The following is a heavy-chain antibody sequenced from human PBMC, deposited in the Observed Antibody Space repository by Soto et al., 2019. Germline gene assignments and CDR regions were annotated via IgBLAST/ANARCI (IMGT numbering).Heavy chain of an antibody. CDR2: IYYSGST. CDR1: GGSISSGDYY. CDR3: ARAIQYYYDSSGYYYFDY. Sequence: SETLSLTCTVSGGSISSGDYYWSWIRRPPGKGLEWIGYIYYSGSTYYNPSLKSRVTISVDTSKNQFSLKLSSVTAADTAVYYCARAIQYYYDSSGYYYFDYWGQGTLVTVS. D-gene: IGHD3-22*01. V-gene: IGHV4-30-4*01. J-gene: IGHJ4*02.